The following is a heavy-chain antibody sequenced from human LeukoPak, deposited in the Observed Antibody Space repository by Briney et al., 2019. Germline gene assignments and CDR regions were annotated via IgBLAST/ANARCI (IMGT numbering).Heavy chain of an antibody. V-gene: IGHV6-1*01. CDR1: GDSVSSNSAA. CDR2: TYYRSKWYN. Sequence: SQTLSLTCAISGDSVSSNSAAWYWIRQFPSRGLEWLGRTYYRSKWYNDYAVSVKSRITINPDTSKNQFSLQLNSVTPEGTAVYYCARDRISSGWYYFDYWGQGTLVTVSS. D-gene: IGHD6-19*01. CDR3: ARDRISSGWYYFDY. J-gene: IGHJ4*02.